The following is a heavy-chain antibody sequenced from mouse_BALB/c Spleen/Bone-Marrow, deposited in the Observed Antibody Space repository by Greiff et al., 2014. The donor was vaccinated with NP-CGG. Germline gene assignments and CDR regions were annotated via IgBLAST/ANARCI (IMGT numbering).Heavy chain of an antibody. D-gene: IGHD2-10*01. V-gene: IGHV2-9*02. CDR2: IWAGGST. Sequence: VQVVESGPGLVAPSQSLSIICIVSGFSLTSYGVHWVRQPPGKGLEWLGVIWAGGSTNYNSALMSRLSISKDNSKSQVFLKMNSLQTDDTAMYYCARASTYYGNYFDYWGQGTTLTVSP. CDR3: ARASTYYGNYFDY. J-gene: IGHJ2*01. CDR1: GFSLTSYG.